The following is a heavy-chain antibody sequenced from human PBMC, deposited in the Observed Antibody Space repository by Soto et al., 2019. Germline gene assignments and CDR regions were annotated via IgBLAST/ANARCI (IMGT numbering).Heavy chain of an antibody. CDR3: SREVLMVYANGMDV. D-gene: IGHD2-8*01. CDR1: GYSFTGYY. J-gene: IGHJ6*02. Sequence: VSLKVSCKAAGYSFTGYYMHWGRQAPGQELEWMGWITPNSGGTNYAQKLQGWVTMTRDTSISTAYMKRSRLRSDDTAVYCCSREVLMVYANGMDVWGQGTTVTVSS. CDR2: ITPNSGGT. V-gene: IGHV1-2*04.